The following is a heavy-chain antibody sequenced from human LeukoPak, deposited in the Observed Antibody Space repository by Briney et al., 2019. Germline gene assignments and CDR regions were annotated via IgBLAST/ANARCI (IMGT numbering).Heavy chain of an antibody. D-gene: IGHD3-10*01. CDR3: AKELGVRGVIRRIPSFFDY. J-gene: IGHJ4*02. V-gene: IGHV3-23*01. CDR2: ISASGDRT. Sequence: GGSLRLSCAASGFTFSDYVMGWVRQAPGKGLEWVSGISASGDRTYYADSVKGRFTISRDNSKNTLYLQMNSLRAEDTAVYYCAKELGVRGVIRRIPSFFDYWGQGTLVTVSS. CDR1: GFTFSDYV.